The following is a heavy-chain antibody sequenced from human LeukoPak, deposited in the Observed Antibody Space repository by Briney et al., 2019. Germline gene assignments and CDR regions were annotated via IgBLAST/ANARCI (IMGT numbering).Heavy chain of an antibody. D-gene: IGHD3-10*01. Sequence: PGGSLRLFCAASGFTFSSYAMSWVRQTPGKGLEWVSGTSGSGGSTYYADCVKARFTISRENSRNTLYLKMHNLRAEETPVYYCEKVMKGRERITMVRGLIIKTAGLYYMDVWGKGTTVTVSS. CDR3: EKVMKGRERITMVRGLIIKTAGLYYMDV. V-gene: IGHV3-23*01. CDR1: GFTFSSYA. CDR2: TSGSGGST. J-gene: IGHJ6*03.